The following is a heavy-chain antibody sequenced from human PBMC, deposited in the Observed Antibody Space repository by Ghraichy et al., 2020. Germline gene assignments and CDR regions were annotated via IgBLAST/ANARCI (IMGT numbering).Heavy chain of an antibody. CDR3: ARDHPYSSRPFDI. CDR2: ISSSSSYI. CDR1: GFTFSSYS. J-gene: IGHJ3*02. Sequence: GGSLRLSCAASGFTFSSYSMNWVRQAPGKGLEWVSSISSSSSYIYYADSVKGRFTISRDNAKNSLYLQMNSLRAEDTAVYYCARDHPYSSRPFDIWGQGTMVTVSS. D-gene: IGHD6-13*01. V-gene: IGHV3-21*01.